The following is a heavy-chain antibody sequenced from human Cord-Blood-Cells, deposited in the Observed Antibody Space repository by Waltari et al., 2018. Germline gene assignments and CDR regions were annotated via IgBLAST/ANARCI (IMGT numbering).Heavy chain of an antibody. CDR2: IRYDGSNK. J-gene: IGHJ4*02. V-gene: IGHV3-30*02. D-gene: IGHD6-6*01. CDR3: AKEEKQLVVGVLGY. CDR1: GFTFSSYG. Sequence: QVQLVESGGGVVQPGGSLRLSCAASGFTFSSYGMHWVRQAPGKGLEWVAFIRYDGSNKYYADSVKGRFTISRDNSKNTLYLQMNSLRAEDTAVYYCAKEEKQLVVGVLGYWGQGTLVTVSS.